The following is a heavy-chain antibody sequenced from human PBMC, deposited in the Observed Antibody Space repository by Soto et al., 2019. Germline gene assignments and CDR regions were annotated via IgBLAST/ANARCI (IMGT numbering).Heavy chain of an antibody. Sequence: QVQLVQSGAEVKKPGSSVKVSCKASGGTFSSYTISWVRQAPGQGLEWMGRIIPILGIANYAQKFQGRVRIPADKSTSRAYRELSSLRSEETAVYYCAIGGGSGDWFDPWGQGTLVTVSS. CDR3: AIGGGSGDWFDP. CDR2: IIPILGIA. J-gene: IGHJ5*02. D-gene: IGHD3-16*01. CDR1: GGTFSSYT. V-gene: IGHV1-69*02.